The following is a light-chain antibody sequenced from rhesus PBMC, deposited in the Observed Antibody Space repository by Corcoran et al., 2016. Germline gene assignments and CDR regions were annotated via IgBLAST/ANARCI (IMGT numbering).Light chain of an antibody. CDR3: QQYRSSPRT. CDR2: RAS. CDR1: QSISSW. Sequence: DIQMTQSPSSLSASVGDTVTITCRASQSISSWLAWYQQNPGKAPKLLIYRASRLQSGVPSRFSGRGAWPDFTLAFSSLQSEDFATYYCQQYRSSPRTFGQGTKVEIK. V-gene: IGKV1-22*01. J-gene: IGKJ1*01.